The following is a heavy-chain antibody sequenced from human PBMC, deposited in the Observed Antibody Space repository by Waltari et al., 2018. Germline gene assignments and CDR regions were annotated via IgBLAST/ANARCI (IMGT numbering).Heavy chain of an antibody. CDR3: ATVGRDGYNYFDF. CDR1: GFTFSSYN. V-gene: IGHV3-30*02. CDR2: IRYDGAAK. D-gene: IGHD5-12*01. J-gene: IGHJ4*02. Sequence: QVRLVESGGGVVQPGGSLRLSCVASGFTFSSYNMHWVRQAPGKGLEWVAFIRYDGAAKNHADSVEGRFTISRDNSKNTLYLQMNGLRREDTAMYYCATVGRDGYNYFDFRGQGTLLTVSS.